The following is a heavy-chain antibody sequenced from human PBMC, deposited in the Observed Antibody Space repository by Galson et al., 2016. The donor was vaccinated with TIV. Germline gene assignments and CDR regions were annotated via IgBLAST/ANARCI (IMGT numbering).Heavy chain of an antibody. D-gene: IGHD5-18*01. V-gene: IGHV3-53*01. CDR1: GFTVGNNY. CDR3: ARIHRSYGMDV. CDR2: MSSGGDT. Sequence: SLRLSCAASGFTVGNNYMSWVRQPPGKGLEWVAAMSSGGDTVYADSVKGRFTISRDKSKNTLYLQMDSVRVEDTATYYCARIHRSYGMDVWGQGTTVTVSS. J-gene: IGHJ6*02.